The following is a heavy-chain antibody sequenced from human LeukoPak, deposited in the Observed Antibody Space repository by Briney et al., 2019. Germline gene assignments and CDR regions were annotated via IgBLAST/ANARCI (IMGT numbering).Heavy chain of an antibody. V-gene: IGHV4-34*01. CDR2: INHSGST. CDR3: ARGSLYYYDTGGAFDI. Sequence: GSLRLSCAASGFIFSDYYWSWIRQPPGKGLEWIGEINHSGSTNYNPSLKSRVTISVDTSKNQFSLKLSSVTAADTAVYYCARGSLYYYDTGGAFDIWGQGTMVTVSS. CDR1: GFIFSDYY. J-gene: IGHJ3*02. D-gene: IGHD3-22*01.